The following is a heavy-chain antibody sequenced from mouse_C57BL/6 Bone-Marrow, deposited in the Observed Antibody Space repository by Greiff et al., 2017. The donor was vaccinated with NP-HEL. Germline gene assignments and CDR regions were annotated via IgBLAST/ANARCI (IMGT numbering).Heavy chain of an antibody. CDR3: AEGTTVVATSNV. Sequence: EVKLMESGPGLVKPSQSLSLTCSVTGYSITSGYYWNWIRQFPGNKLEWMGYISYDGSNNYNPSLKNRISITRDTSKNQFFLKLNSVTTEDTATYYCAEGTTVVATSNVWGTGTTVTVSS. CDR1: GYSITSGYY. CDR2: ISYDGSN. J-gene: IGHJ1*03. D-gene: IGHD1-1*01. V-gene: IGHV3-6*01.